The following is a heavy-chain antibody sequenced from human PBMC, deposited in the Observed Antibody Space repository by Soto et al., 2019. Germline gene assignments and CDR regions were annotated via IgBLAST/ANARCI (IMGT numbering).Heavy chain of an antibody. J-gene: IGHJ6*02. CDR3: ARDKEDIVATIRRVYYYGMDV. CDR1: GFTFSSYA. Sequence: QVQLVESGGGVVQPGRSLRLSCAASGFTFSSYAMHWVRQAPGKGLEWVAVISYDGSNKYYADSVKGRFTISRDNSKNTLYRQMNSLSAEDTAVYYCARDKEDIVATIRRVYYYGMDVWGQGTTVTVSS. V-gene: IGHV3-30-3*01. D-gene: IGHD5-12*01. CDR2: ISYDGSNK.